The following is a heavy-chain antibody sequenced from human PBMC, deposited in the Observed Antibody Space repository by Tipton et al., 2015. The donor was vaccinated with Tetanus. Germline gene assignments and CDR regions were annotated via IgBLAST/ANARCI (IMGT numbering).Heavy chain of an antibody. CDR2: MKQDGSEI. Sequence: GSLRLSCVASGLSFSSYTMSWVRQAPGKGLEWVATMKQDGSEIKYVDSVTGRFTISRDNAKNSLYLQLNSLRAEDTAVYCCVRGGMMYADYWGQGTLVTVSS. V-gene: IGHV3-7*03. CDR3: VRGGMMYADY. J-gene: IGHJ4*02. D-gene: IGHD2-8*01. CDR1: GLSFSSYT.